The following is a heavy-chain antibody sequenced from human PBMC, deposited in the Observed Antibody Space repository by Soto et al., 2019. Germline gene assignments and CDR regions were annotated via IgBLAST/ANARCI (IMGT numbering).Heavy chain of an antibody. V-gene: IGHV4-59*01. CDR1: GGSISSYY. Sequence: SEILSLTCTVSGGSISSYYWSWIRQPPGKGLEWIGYIYYSGSTNYNPSLKSRVTISVDTSKNQFSLKLSSVTAADTAVYYCARSDNWNDEPFDYWGQGTLVTVSS. D-gene: IGHD1-20*01. CDR2: IYYSGST. J-gene: IGHJ4*02. CDR3: ARSDNWNDEPFDY.